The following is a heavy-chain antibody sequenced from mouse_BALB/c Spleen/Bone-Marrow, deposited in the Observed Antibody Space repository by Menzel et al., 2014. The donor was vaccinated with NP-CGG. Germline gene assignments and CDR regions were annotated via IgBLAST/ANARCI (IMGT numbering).Heavy chain of an antibody. CDR3: AKHTGTVVGGIMDY. Sequence: QVQLQQSGPGLVAPSQSLSITCTVSGFSLTDYGVSWIRQPPGKGLEWLGVIWGSGSTYYNSALKSRLSISKDNSKSXVFLKMNSLQTDDTAMYYCAKHTGTVVGGIMDYWGQGTSVTVSS. V-gene: IGHV2-6-5*01. CDR2: IWGSGST. D-gene: IGHD1-1*01. J-gene: IGHJ4*01. CDR1: GFSLTDYG.